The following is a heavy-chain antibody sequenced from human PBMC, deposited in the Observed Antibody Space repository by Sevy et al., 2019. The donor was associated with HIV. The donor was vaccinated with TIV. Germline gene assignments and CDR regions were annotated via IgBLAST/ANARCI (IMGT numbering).Heavy chain of an antibody. CDR2: ISYDGNNTK. Sequence: GGSLRLSCVGSGFSFSDHRMHWVRQAPGKGLEWMAVISYDGNNTKYKADSVKGRFTISRDNFKNTLYLQMISLRAEDTAIYDMARDRGEILSSAFDYWGQGTLVTVSS. J-gene: IGHJ4*02. CDR3: ARDRGEILSSAFDY. V-gene: IGHV3-30*03. CDR1: GFSFSDHR. D-gene: IGHD3-16*01.